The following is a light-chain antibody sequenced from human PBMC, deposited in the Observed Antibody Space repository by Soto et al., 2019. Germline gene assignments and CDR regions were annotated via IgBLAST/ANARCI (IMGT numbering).Light chain of an antibody. CDR3: ATWDDSLHGYV. V-gene: IGLV1-44*01. J-gene: IGLJ1*01. CDR2: TSN. Sequence: QSVLTQPPSASGTPGQRVTISCSGTSSNIGTNNVNWYQHLPGTAPKLLIYTSNQRPSGVPDRFSGSKSGTSASLAISGLQSEDEADYYCATWDDSLHGYVFGTGTKLTVL. CDR1: SSNIGTNN.